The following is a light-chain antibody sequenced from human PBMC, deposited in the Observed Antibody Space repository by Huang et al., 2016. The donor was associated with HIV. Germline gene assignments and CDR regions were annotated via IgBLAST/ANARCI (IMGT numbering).Light chain of an antibody. Sequence: DIQMTQSPSSLSASVADRVTITCRASQGISNSLAWYQQTTGQPPRLLVSGASKLESGVPSRFSGSGSGTDYTLTISSLQPEDFATYYCQQYFSALWTFGQGTKV. CDR3: QQYFSALWT. CDR1: QGISNS. CDR2: GAS. V-gene: IGKV1-NL1*01. J-gene: IGKJ1*01.